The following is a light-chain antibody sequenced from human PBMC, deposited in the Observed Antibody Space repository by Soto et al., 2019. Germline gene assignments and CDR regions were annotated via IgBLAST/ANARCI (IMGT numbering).Light chain of an antibody. CDR3: AAWDDSLNGGV. Sequence: QSVLTQPPSASGTPGQRVTISCSGSSSNIGSNTVNWYQQVPGTAPKLLIYSNNQRPSGVPDRFSGSKSGTSASLAISGLQSEDEADDYCAAWDDSLNGGVVGGGTKLTVL. CDR1: SSNIGSNT. J-gene: IGLJ3*02. V-gene: IGLV1-44*01. CDR2: SNN.